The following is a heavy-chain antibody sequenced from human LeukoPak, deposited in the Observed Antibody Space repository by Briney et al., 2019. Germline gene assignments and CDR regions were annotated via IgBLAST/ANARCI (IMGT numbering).Heavy chain of an antibody. CDR1: GFTFSRDW. CDR3: ARRFYEYNVYDRHIDS. V-gene: IGHV3-74*03. CDR2: ISDDGSIT. J-gene: IGHJ4*02. Sequence: GGSLRLSCADSGFTFSRDWMHWVRQAPGKGPEWVSRISDDGSITTYADSVQGRFTISRDNAKSTVFPQMNSLRVEDTAVYFCARRFYEYNVYDRHIDSWGQGILVTVSS. D-gene: IGHD3-16*01.